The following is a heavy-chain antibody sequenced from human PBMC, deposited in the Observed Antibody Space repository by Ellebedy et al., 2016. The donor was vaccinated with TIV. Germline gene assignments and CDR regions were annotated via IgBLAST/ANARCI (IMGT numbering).Heavy chain of an antibody. CDR2: IYYSGST. CDR1: GGSISSGDYY. J-gene: IGHJ6*02. Sequence: MPSETLSLTCTVSGGSISSGDYYWSWIRQPPGKGLEWIGYIYYSGSTYYNPSRKSRVTISVDTSKNQFSLKLSSVTAADTAVFYCAREISYYYGMDVWGQGTTVTVSS. D-gene: IGHD3-3*01. V-gene: IGHV4-30-4*01. CDR3: AREISYYYGMDV.